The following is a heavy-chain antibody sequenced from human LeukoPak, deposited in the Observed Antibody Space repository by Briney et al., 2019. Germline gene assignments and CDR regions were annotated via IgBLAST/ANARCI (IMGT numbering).Heavy chain of an antibody. Sequence: GGSLRLSCAASGFTFSSQSMSWVRQASGKGLEWVGRIRSKANSYATAYAASVKGRFTISRDDSKNTAYLQMNSLKTEDTAVYYCTRPSVLLWFGESLYGMDVWGQGTTVTVSS. CDR3: TRPSVLLWFGESLYGMDV. V-gene: IGHV3-73*01. CDR2: IRSKANSYAT. CDR1: GFTFSSQS. J-gene: IGHJ6*02. D-gene: IGHD3-10*01.